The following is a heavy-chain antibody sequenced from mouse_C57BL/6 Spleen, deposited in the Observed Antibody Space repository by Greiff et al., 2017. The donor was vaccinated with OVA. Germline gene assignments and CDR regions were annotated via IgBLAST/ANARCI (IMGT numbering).Heavy chain of an antibody. CDR2: IDPETGGT. Sequence: VKLMESGAELVRPGASVTLSCKASGYTFTDYEMHWVKQTPVHGLEWIGAIDPETGGTAYNQKFKGKAILTADKSSSTAYMELRSLTSEDSAVYYCTRRGDLLWDYWGQGTTRTVSS. CDR3: TRRGDLLWDY. D-gene: IGHD2-1*01. J-gene: IGHJ2*01. V-gene: IGHV1-15*01. CDR1: GYTFTDYE.